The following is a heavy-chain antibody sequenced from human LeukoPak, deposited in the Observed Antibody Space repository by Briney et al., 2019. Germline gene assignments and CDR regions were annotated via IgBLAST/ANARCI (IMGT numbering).Heavy chain of an antibody. D-gene: IGHD2-2*01. CDR2: ISYDGSNK. CDR1: GFTFSSYG. CDR3: ARDGLNVGTSSLTR. V-gene: IGHV3-30*03. Sequence: PGRSLRLSCAASGFTFSSYGMHWVRQAPGKGLEWVAVISYDGSNKYYADSVKGRFTISRDNSKNTLYLQMNSLRAEDTAVYYCARDGLNVGTSSLTRWGQGTLVTVSS. J-gene: IGHJ4*02.